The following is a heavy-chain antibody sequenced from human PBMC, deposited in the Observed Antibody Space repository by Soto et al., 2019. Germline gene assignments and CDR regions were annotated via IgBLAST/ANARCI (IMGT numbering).Heavy chain of an antibody. J-gene: IGHJ4*02. D-gene: IGHD1-1*01. V-gene: IGHV3-30*04. CDR2: ISYDGSNK. CDR1: GFNFSSYA. Sequence: GSLRISCATSGFNFSSYAKHWVRQAPGKGLGWVAVISYDGSNKYYADPVKGRFTISRDNSKNTLYLQMNSLRAEDTAVYYCARDRRLEDPGLSYYFDSWGQGTLVTVSS. CDR3: ARDRRLEDPGLSYYFDS.